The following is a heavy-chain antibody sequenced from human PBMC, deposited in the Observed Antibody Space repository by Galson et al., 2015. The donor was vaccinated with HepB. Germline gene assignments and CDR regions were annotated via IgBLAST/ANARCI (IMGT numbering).Heavy chain of an antibody. CDR1: GYTFTSYD. D-gene: IGHD6-13*01. CDR2: MNPNSGNT. V-gene: IGHV1-8*01. J-gene: IGHJ4*02. CDR3: ARGRAYSSPTRY. Sequence: SVKVSCKASGYTFTSYDINWVRQATGQGLEWMGWMNPNSGNTGYAQKFLGRVTMTRNTSISTAYMELSSLRSEDTAVYYCARGRAYSSPTRYWGQGTLVTVSS.